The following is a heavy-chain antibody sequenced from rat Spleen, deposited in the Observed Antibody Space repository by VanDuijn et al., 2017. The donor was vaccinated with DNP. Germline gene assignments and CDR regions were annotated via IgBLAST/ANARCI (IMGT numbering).Heavy chain of an antibody. CDR3: ARVQLGYYALDA. CDR1: GFTFSDYY. J-gene: IGHJ4*01. V-gene: IGHV5-7*01. Sequence: EVHLVESGGGLVQPGRSLKLSCAASGFTFSDYYMAWVRQAPKKGLELVAAIIYDGSKTYYRDSVKGRFTISRDNAKSTLYLQMDSLRSEETATYYCARVQLGYYALDAWGQGTSVTVSS. CDR2: IIYDGSKT. D-gene: IGHD5-1*01.